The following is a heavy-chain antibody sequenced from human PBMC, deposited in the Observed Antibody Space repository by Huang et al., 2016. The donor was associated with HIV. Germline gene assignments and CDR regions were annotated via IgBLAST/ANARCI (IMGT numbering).Heavy chain of an antibody. V-gene: IGHV3-30*04. Sequence: QVLLVESGGGVVQPGKSLRLSCTASGFAFSNNAMDWVRQAPGKGLECVAVVSFDGRQTYLADYVNDRFTISRDNSKSTLFLQMSSLRPDDTAVYYCASAPARALSYFDNWGQGTLVTVSS. CDR1: GFAFSNNA. CDR2: VSFDGRQT. D-gene: IGHD3-10*01. J-gene: IGHJ4*02. CDR3: ASAPARALSYFDN.